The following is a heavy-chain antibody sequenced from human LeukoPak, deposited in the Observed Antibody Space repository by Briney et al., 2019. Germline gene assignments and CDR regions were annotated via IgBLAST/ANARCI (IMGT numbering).Heavy chain of an antibody. CDR1: GGTFSSYA. V-gene: IGHV1-69*13. J-gene: IGHJ6*03. CDR2: SSLSLVQ. CDR3: ASAKYQLLSPADYYYYYMDV. Sequence: GASVKVSCKASGGTFSSYAISWVRQALDKGLSGWEGSSLSLVQQTTHRSSRAESTSTAYMELSSLRSEDTAVYYCASAKYQLLSPADYYYYYMDVWGKGTTVTVSS. D-gene: IGHD2-2*01.